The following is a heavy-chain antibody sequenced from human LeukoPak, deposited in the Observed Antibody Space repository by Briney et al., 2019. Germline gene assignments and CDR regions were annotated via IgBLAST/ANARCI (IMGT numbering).Heavy chain of an antibody. J-gene: IGHJ5*02. V-gene: IGHV1-69*13. CDR3: ARNVDTAMATNWFDP. D-gene: IGHD5-18*01. CDR2: IIPIFGTA. CDR1: GYTFTTYY. Sequence: ASVKVSCKASGYTFTTYYMHWVRQAPGQGLEWMGGIIPIFGTANYAQKFQGRVTITADESTSTAYMELSSLRSEDTAVYYCARNVDTAMATNWFDPWGQGTLVTVSS.